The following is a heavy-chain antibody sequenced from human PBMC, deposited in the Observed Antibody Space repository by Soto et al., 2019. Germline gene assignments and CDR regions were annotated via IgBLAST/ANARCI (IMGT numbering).Heavy chain of an antibody. J-gene: IGHJ6*02. V-gene: IGHV1-18*01. D-gene: IGHD3-3*01. Sequence: ASVKVSCKASGYTFTSYGISWVRQAPGQGLEWKGWISAYNGNTNYAQKLQGRVTMTTDTSTSTAYMELRSLRSDDTAVYYFARDEAFGVVTQYYYYYGMDVWGRGTTVTVSS. CDR1: GYTFTSYG. CDR2: ISAYNGNT. CDR3: ARDEAFGVVTQYYYYYGMDV.